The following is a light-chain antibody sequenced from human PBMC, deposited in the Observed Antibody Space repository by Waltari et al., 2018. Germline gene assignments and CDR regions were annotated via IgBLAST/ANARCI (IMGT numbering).Light chain of an antibody. J-gene: IGKJ4*01. Sequence: EIVLTQSPATLSLSPGDRATLSCRASQSVNRYLAWYQQKPGQAPRLLIYDASNRATGIPARFSGSGSGTDFTLTISSLEPEDFAVYYCQQRSSWLTFGGGTKVEIK. CDR3: QQRSSWLT. V-gene: IGKV3-11*01. CDR1: QSVNRY. CDR2: DAS.